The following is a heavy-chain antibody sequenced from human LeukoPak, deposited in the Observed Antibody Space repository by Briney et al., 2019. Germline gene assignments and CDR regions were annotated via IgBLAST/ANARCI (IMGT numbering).Heavy chain of an antibody. CDR2: ISSDGGNK. D-gene: IGHD3-10*01. Sequence: PGGSLRLSCAASGFTFSSYAMYWVRQAPGKGLEWVAIISSDGGNKYYADSVKGRFTISRDNSKNTLYLQMNSLRTEDTAVYYCARDNSGSGSYIQLDYWGQGTRVTVSS. CDR1: GFTFSSYA. J-gene: IGHJ4*02. V-gene: IGHV3-30-3*01. CDR3: ARDNSGSGSYIQLDY.